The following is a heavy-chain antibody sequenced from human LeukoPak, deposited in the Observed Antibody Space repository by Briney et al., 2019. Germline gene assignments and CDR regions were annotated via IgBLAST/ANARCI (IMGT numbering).Heavy chain of an antibody. V-gene: IGHV3-11*04. CDR3: ARKNGLDY. Sequence: PGGSLRLSCAASGFTFSDYYMIWIRQAPGKGLEWVSFISFSTTTIYYADSVKGRFTISRDNAKNSLYLQMNGLRAEDTAVYYCARKNGLDYWGQGTLVTVSS. J-gene: IGHJ4*02. CDR1: GFTFSDYY. CDR2: ISFSTTTI.